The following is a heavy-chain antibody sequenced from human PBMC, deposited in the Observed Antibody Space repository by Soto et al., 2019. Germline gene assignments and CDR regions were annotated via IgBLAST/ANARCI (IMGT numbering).Heavy chain of an antibody. Sequence: EVQMVESGGGLVQPGGSLRLSCAASGFIFNNYWMHWVRQVPGKVLMWVSRIQSDGSSIDYADSVKGRFTISRDNAKNTVYLQMNSLRVEDTAVYYCARSRGIDHWGQGTLVTVSS. CDR1: GFIFNNYW. V-gene: IGHV3-74*01. CDR3: ARSRGIDH. CDR2: IQSDGSSI. J-gene: IGHJ4*02.